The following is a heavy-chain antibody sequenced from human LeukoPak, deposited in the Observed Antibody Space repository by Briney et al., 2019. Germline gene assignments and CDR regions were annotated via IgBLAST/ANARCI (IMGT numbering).Heavy chain of an antibody. CDR1: GFTFSNHG. CDR2: IRYDGTDK. CDR3: AKAEATPYFDY. D-gene: IGHD1-26*01. J-gene: IGHJ4*02. Sequence: GGSLRLSCAASGFTFSNHGMHWVRQAPGKGLEWVAFIRYDGTDKYYADSVKGRFTISRDNSENTVSLQLNSLRAEDTAVYYCAKAEATPYFDYWGQGTLVTVSS. V-gene: IGHV3-30*02.